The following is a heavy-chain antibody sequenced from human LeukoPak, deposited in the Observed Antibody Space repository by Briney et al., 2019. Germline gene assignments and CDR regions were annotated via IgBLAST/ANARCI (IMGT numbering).Heavy chain of an antibody. Sequence: PSETLSLTCTVSGGSISSYSYYWGWIRQPPGKGLEWIGSMYYSGSTYYNPSLKSRVTISVDTSKNQFSLKLSSVTAADTAVYYCARHQDSSGWSQMYYFDYWGQGTLVTVSS. J-gene: IGHJ4*02. V-gene: IGHV4-39*01. CDR2: MYYSGST. CDR1: GGSISSYSYY. D-gene: IGHD6-19*01. CDR3: ARHQDSSGWSQMYYFDY.